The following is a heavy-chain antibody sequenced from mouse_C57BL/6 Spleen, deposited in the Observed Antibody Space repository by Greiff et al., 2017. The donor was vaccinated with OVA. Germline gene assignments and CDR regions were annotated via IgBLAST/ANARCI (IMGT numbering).Heavy chain of an antibody. CDR1: GYAFSSYW. CDR2: IYPGDGDT. V-gene: IGHV1-80*01. J-gene: IGHJ2*01. D-gene: IGHD2-12*01. Sequence: QVQLQQSGAELVKPGASVKISCKASGYAFSSYWMNWVKQRPGKGLEWIGQIYPGDGDTNYNGKFKGKATLTADKSSSTAYMQLSSLTSEDSAVYFCARALRQVLYVDYWGQGTTLTVSS. CDR3: ARALRQVLYVDY.